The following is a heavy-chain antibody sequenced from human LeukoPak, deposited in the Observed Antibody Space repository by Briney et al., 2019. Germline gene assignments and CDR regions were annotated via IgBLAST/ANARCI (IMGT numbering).Heavy chain of an antibody. V-gene: IGHV3-74*01. CDR1: GFTFSSYW. D-gene: IGHD1-26*01. Sequence: PGGSLRLSCAASGFTFSSYWMHWVRQVPGKGLVWVARINPGGSSITYADSVRGRFTISRDTSKDTLYLQMNSLRAEDTAVYYCARDHMWGFDHWGQGTPVTVPS. J-gene: IGHJ4*02. CDR2: INPGGSSI. CDR3: ARDHMWGFDH.